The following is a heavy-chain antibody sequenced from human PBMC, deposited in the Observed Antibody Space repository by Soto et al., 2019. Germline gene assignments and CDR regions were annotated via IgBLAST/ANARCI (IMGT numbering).Heavy chain of an antibody. J-gene: IGHJ3*02. Sequence: SGPTLVNPTQTLTLTCTFSGFSLSSSGVGVGWVRQPPGKALQWLVFIYWDDDKRYNPYVQSRLSISKDTSKNLVVLTMTNMDPVDTATYYCAHLDYYDSSGYSSVAFDIWGQGTMVTVSS. V-gene: IGHV2-5*02. CDR1: GFSLSSSGVG. CDR2: IYWDDDK. CDR3: AHLDYYDSSGYSSVAFDI. D-gene: IGHD3-22*01.